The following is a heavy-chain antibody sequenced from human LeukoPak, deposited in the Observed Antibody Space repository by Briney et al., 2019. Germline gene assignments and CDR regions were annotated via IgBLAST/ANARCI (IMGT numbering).Heavy chain of an antibody. CDR3: ARHISSGWDY. D-gene: IGHD6-19*01. V-gene: IGHV4-59*08. J-gene: IGHJ4*02. CDR2: IYYSGST. CDR1: GGSISSYY. Sequence: SETLSLTCTVSGGSISSYYWSWIRQPPGKGLEWIGYIYYSGSTKYNHSLKSRVTMSVDTSKNQFSLKLSSVTAADTAVYYCARHISSGWDYWGQGTLVTVSS.